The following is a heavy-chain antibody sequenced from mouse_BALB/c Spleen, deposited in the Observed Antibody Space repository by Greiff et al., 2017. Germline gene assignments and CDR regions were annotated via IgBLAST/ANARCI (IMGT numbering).Heavy chain of an antibody. CDR1: GFTFSSYA. J-gene: IGHJ2*01. CDR2: ISSGGSYT. V-gene: IGHV5-9-3*01. D-gene: IGHD1-1*01. Sequence: EVMLVESGGGLVKPGGSLKLSCAASGFTFSSYAMSWVRQTPEKRLEWVATISSGGSYTYYPDSVKGRFTISRDNAKNTLYLQMSSLRSEDTAMYYCARQQLLGYYFDYWGQGTTLTVSS. CDR3: ARQQLLGYYFDY.